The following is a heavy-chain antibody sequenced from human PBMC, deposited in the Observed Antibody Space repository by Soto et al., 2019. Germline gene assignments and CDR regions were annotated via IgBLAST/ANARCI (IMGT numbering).Heavy chain of an antibody. J-gene: IGHJ3*02. CDR1: GGSISSYY. V-gene: IGHV4-59*01. CDR2: IYYSGST. D-gene: IGHD3-3*01. CDR3: ARGDYDFWSGYKGDAFDI. Sequence: SETLSLTCTVSGGSISSYYWSWIRQPPGKGLEWIGYIYYSGSTNYNPSLKSRVTISVDTSKNQFSLKLSSVTAADTAVYYCARGDYDFWSGYKGDAFDIRGQGTMVTVSS.